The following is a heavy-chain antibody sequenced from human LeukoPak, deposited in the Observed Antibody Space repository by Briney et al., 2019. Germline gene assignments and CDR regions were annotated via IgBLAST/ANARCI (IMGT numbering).Heavy chain of an antibody. D-gene: IGHD3-22*01. Sequence: GVSVTVSCMASGYTFTSYCMSWVRQAPGKGLEWMGWISAYGGNTNYAHNLQGRVTITRDTAKNTLDMEMRSLRSDDEAVYCCGLSKDPYCYDSSGNYFFDYWGQGTLVTVSS. V-gene: IGHV1-18*01. J-gene: IGHJ4*02. CDR1: GYTFTSYC. CDR3: GLSKDPYCYDSSGNYFFDY. CDR2: ISAYGGNT.